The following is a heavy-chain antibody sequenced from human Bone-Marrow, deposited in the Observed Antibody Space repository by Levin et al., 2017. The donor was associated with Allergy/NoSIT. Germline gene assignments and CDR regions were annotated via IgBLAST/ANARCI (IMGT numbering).Heavy chain of an antibody. CDR1: GFTFGDYG. V-gene: IGHV3-30*18. Sequence: GGSLRLSCSGSGFTFGDYGMHWVRQAPGRGLEWVAVISYDGSNKYYLESVKGRFTISTDFSKNTLYLEMNSLGAEDTAVYYCAQDSAFGNAFYFYGLEVWGQGTAVTVSS. J-gene: IGHJ6*02. CDR3: AQDSAFGNAFYFYGLEV. D-gene: IGHD4-23*01. CDR2: ISYDGSNK.